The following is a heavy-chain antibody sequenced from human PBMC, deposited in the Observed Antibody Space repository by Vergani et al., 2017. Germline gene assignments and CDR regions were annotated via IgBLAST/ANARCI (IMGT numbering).Heavy chain of an antibody. CDR2: IIPILGIA. J-gene: IGHJ4*02. CDR3: ARNYYDSSGYYLDY. CDR1: GGTFSSYT. Sequence: VQLVQSGAEVKKPGSSVKVSCKASGGTFSSYTISWVRQAPGQGLEWMGRIIPILGIANYAQKFQGRVTITADKSTSTAYMELSSLRSEDTAVYYCARNYYDSSGYYLDYWGQGTLVTVSS. V-gene: IGHV1-69*02. D-gene: IGHD3-22*01.